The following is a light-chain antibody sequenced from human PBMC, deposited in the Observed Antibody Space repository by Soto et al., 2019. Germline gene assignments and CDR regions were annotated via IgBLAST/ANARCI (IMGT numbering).Light chain of an antibody. Sequence: PGERVTLSCRASQSVSSSYLTGYQQKPGQAPRLLIYGASTRATSIPARFSGSGSGTDFTLTISSLQPEDFAVYYCQQDYTRFTFGPGTKVDIK. V-gene: IGKV3D-7*01. J-gene: IGKJ3*01. CDR1: QSVSSSY. CDR3: QQDYTRFT. CDR2: GAS.